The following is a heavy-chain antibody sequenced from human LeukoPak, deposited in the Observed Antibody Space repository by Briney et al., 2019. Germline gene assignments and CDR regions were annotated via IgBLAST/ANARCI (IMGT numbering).Heavy chain of an antibody. J-gene: IGHJ3*02. D-gene: IGHD4-17*01. CDR1: GFTFSSYA. V-gene: IGHV3-23*01. Sequence: GGSLRLSCAASGFTFSSYAMSWVRQAPGKGLEWVSAISGSGGSTYYADSVKGRYTISRDNSKNTLYLQMNSLRAEDTAVYYCAKVWDYGDYGDAFDIWGQGTMVTVSS. CDR3: AKVWDYGDYGDAFDI. CDR2: ISGSGGST.